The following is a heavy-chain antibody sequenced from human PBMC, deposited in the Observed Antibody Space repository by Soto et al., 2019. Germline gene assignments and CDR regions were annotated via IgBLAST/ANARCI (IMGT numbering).Heavy chain of an antibody. J-gene: IGHJ3*01. D-gene: IGHD5-12*01. CDR3: VRDRDGYNF. CDR1: GFTFSTFV. Sequence: GGSLRLSCGASGFTFSTFVMHWVGQAPGKGLVWVSRINSDGSDTRYADSVKGRFTISRDNARNTLYLQMSSLRAEDTAVYFCVRDRDGYNFWGQGTMVTVSS. V-gene: IGHV3-74*01. CDR2: INSDGSDT.